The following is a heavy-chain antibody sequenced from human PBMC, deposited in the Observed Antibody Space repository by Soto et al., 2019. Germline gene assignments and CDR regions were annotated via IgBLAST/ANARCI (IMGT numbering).Heavy chain of an antibody. Sequence: ASVKVSCKASGYTFTGYYMHWVRQAPGQGLEWMGWINPNSGGTNYAQKFQGRVTMTRDTSISTAYMELSRLRSDDTAVYYCAXGLWAVVPDFYYYGMDVWGQGTTVTVSS. V-gene: IGHV1-2*02. D-gene: IGHD2-21*01. CDR3: AXGLWAVVPDFYYYGMDV. CDR1: GYTFTGYY. CDR2: INPNSGGT. J-gene: IGHJ6*02.